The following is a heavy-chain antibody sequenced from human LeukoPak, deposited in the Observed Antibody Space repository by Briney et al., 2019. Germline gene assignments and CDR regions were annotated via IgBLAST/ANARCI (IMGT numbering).Heavy chain of an antibody. J-gene: IGHJ2*01. V-gene: IGHV4-30-4*01. Sequence: PSETLSLTCTVSGGSISSGDYYWSWIRQPPGKGLEWIGYIYYSGSTYYNPSLKSRVTISVDTSKNQFSLKLSSVTAADTAVYYCARGVTMIVVVIHDWYFDLWGRGTLVTVSS. D-gene: IGHD3-22*01. CDR1: GGSISSGDYY. CDR2: IYYSGST. CDR3: ARGVTMIVVVIHDWYFDL.